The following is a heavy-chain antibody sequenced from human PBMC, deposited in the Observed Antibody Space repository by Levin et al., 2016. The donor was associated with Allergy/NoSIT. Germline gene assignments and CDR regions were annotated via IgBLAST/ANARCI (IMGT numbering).Heavy chain of an antibody. Sequence: GESLKISCEASGFTFSNHAMSWVRQAPGKGLEWVSTISNFGVSTYYSDSVEGRFTISRDSSKNTLYLQMNSLRAEDTAVYFCAMNKHSHTWCLESWGQGTLVTVSS. CDR2: ISNFGVST. CDR3: AMNKHSHTWCLES. D-gene: IGHD4/OR15-4a*01. V-gene: IGHV3-23*01. CDR1: GFTFSNHA. J-gene: IGHJ1*01.